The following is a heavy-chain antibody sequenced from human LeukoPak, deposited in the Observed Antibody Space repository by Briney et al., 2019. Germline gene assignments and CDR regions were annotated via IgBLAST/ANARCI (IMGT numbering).Heavy chain of an antibody. Sequence: GGSLRLSCAASGFTFSSYSMNWVRQAPGKGLEWVSSISSSSSYIYYADSVKGRFTISRDNAKNSLYLQMNSLRAEGTAVYYCARDGRYRYSGYGSGGSYDYWGQGTLVTVSS. J-gene: IGHJ4*02. CDR2: ISSSSSYI. CDR3: ARDGRYRYSGYGSGGSYDY. D-gene: IGHD5-12*01. CDR1: GFTFSSYS. V-gene: IGHV3-21*01.